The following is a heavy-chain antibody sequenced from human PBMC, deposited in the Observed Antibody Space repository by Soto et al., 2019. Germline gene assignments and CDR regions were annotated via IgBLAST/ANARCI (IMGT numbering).Heavy chain of an antibody. CDR3: ARVGYYDSSGYYPSNWFDP. CDR2: IIPIFGTA. D-gene: IGHD3-22*01. Sequence: SVKVSCKASGGTFSSYAISWVRQAPGQGLEWMGGIIPIFGTANYAQKFQGRVTITADESTSTAYMELSSLRSEDTAVYYCARVGYYDSSGYYPSNWFDPWGQGTLVTVSS. CDR1: GGTFSSYA. V-gene: IGHV1-69*13. J-gene: IGHJ5*02.